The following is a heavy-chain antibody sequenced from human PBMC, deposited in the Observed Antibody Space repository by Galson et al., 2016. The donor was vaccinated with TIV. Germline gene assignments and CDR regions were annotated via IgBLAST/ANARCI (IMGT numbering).Heavy chain of an antibody. J-gene: IGHJ6*02. D-gene: IGHD5/OR15-5a*01. V-gene: IGHV3-23*01. Sequence: SLRLSCAASGFTIGTYAMSWVRQAPGKGLAWVSAISASGSHTFYAGSVKGRFTISRDNSRNTLYLQMNGLRPEDTAVYYCAKEVSTVPYGIDLWGQGTTVTVS. CDR1: GFTIGTYA. CDR3: AKEVSTVPYGIDL. CDR2: ISASGSHT.